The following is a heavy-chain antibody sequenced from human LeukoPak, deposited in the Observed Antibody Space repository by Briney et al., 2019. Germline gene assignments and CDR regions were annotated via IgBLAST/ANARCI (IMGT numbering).Heavy chain of an antibody. CDR1: GFTFSSYS. CDR2: ISSSSSYI. CDR3: ARDTAVAGTIDY. Sequence: KPGGSLRLSCAASGFTFSSYSMNWVRQAPGKGLEWVSSISSSSSYIYYADSVKGRFTISRDNAKNSLYLQMNSLRAEDTAVYYCARDTAVAGTIDYWGQGTLVTVSS. D-gene: IGHD6-19*01. V-gene: IGHV3-21*01. J-gene: IGHJ4*02.